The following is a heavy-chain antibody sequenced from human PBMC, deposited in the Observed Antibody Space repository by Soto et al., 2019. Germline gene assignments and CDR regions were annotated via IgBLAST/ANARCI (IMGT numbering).Heavy chain of an antibody. D-gene: IGHD4-17*01. CDR1: GGTFSSYA. CDR2: IIPLFGTT. CDR3: ARVVTVLKSFHYWYFDL. Sequence: QVQLVQSGAEVKKPGSSVKVSCKASGGTFSSYAISWVRQAPGQGLEWMGGIIPLFGTTNYAQKFQGRVTITADEPTSTAYMQLSSLRSEDTAVYYCARVVTVLKSFHYWYFDLWGRGTLVSVSS. V-gene: IGHV1-69*12. J-gene: IGHJ2*01.